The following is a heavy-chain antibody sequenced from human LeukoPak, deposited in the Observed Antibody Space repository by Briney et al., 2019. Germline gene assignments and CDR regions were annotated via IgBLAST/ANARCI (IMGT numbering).Heavy chain of an antibody. J-gene: IGHJ4*02. D-gene: IGHD6-19*01. V-gene: IGHV4-39*01. CDR3: ARGGPVAGTDY. Sequence: SETLSLTCTVSGGSISSSSYYWGWIRQPPGKGLEWIGSIYYSGSTYYNPSLKSRVTISVDTSKNQFSLKLSSVTAADTAVYYCARGGPVAGTDYWGQGTLVTVSS. CDR1: GGSISSSSYY. CDR2: IYYSGST.